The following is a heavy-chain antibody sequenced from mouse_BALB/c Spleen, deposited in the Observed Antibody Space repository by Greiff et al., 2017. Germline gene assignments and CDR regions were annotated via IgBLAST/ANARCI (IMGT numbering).Heavy chain of an antibody. Sequence: VQLQQPGAELVKPGASVKMSCKASGYTFTSYWMHWVKQRPGQGLEWIGVIDPSDSYTSYNQKLKGKATLTVDTSSSTAYMQLSSLTSEDSAVYYCTRPSTMITTGFAYWGQGTLVTVSA. V-gene: IGHV1S127*01. D-gene: IGHD2-4*01. CDR1: GYTFTSYW. CDR3: TRPSTMITTGFAY. CDR2: IDPSDSYT. J-gene: IGHJ3*01.